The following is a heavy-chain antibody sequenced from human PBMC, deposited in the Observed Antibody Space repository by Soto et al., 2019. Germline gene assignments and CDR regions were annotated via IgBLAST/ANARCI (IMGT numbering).Heavy chain of an antibody. Sequence: QGQRGHPGPGVRKPGSSVKVSGKASGATFSAYATSGLGRPPGQGLGWMGGIIPIFGTANYAQKFQGRVTITADESTSTAYMELSSLRSEDTAVYYCARGWVGIAARPRFDYWGQGTLVTVSS. CDR3: ARGWVGIAARPRFDY. J-gene: IGHJ4*02. CDR1: GATFSAYA. CDR2: IIPIFGTA. V-gene: IGHV1-69*12. D-gene: IGHD6-6*01.